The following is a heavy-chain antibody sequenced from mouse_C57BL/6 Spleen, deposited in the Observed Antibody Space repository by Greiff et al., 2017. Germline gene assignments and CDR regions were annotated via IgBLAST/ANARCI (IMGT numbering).Heavy chain of an antibody. CDR3: ASRGYGYLFAY. V-gene: IGHV1-61*01. D-gene: IGHD2-2*01. Sequence: VQLQQPGAELVRPGSSVKLSCKASGYTFTSYWMDWVKQRPGQGLEWIGNIYPSDSETHYNQKFKDKATLTVDKSSSTAYMQLSSLTSEDSAVYYCASRGYGYLFAYWGQGTLVTVSA. J-gene: IGHJ3*01. CDR2: IYPSDSET. CDR1: GYTFTSYW.